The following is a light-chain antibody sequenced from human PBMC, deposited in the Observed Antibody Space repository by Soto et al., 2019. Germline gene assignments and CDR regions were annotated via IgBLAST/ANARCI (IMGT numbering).Light chain of an antibody. V-gene: IGKV3-11*01. J-gene: IGKJ3*01. Sequence: EIVLTQSPATLSLSPGERATLSCRASQSVSSYLAWYQQKPGQAPRLLIYDASNRATGIPARFSGSGSGTDFTLTISILQPEDFAVYYCQQRSNWPPLVTFGPGTKVDIK. CDR1: QSVSSY. CDR2: DAS. CDR3: QQRSNWPPLVT.